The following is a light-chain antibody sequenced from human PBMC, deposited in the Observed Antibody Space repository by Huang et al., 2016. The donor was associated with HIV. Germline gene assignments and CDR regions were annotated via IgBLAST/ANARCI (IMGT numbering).Light chain of an antibody. CDR3: QQSYSTPQPT. CDR1: QSISKY. V-gene: IGKV1-39*01. J-gene: IGKJ4*01. Sequence: DIQMTQSPSSLSASVGDRVTITCRASQSISKYVNWYQQKPGTASKLQIYAASNLQAGVPSRFSGSGSGTHFTLNISSLQPEDVATYYCQQSYSTPQPTFGGGTKVEIK. CDR2: AAS.